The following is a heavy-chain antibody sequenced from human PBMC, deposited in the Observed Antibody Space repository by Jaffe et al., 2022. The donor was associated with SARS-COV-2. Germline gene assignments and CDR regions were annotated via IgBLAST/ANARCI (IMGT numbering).Heavy chain of an antibody. CDR3: ARDPYSRAAVSYYSDY. CDR2: ISAYNGKT. Sequence: QVQLVQSGPEVRKPGASVKVSCKASGYIFSNYGINWVRQAPGQGLEWMGWISAYNGKTDYAQSLQGRVTMTTDTSTTTAYMELRSLRSDDTAVYYCARDPYSRAAVSYYSDYWGPGTLVTVSS. D-gene: IGHD6-13*01. CDR1: GYIFSNYG. J-gene: IGHJ4*02. V-gene: IGHV1-18*01.